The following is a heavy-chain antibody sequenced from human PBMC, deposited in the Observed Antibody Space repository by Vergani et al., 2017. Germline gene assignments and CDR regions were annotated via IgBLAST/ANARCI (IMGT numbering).Heavy chain of an antibody. CDR3: ARVRGDGYNGRLDY. CDR2: IIPIFGTA. CDR1: GGTFSSSA. J-gene: IGHJ4*02. D-gene: IGHD5-24*01. Sequence: QVQLVQSGAEVKKPGSSVKVSCKASGGTFSSSAISWVRQAPGQGLEWMGGIIPIFGTANYAQNFQGRVTIIADVSTSTAYMELSSLRSEDTAVYYCARVRGDGYNGRLDYWGQGTLVTVSS. V-gene: IGHV1-69*01.